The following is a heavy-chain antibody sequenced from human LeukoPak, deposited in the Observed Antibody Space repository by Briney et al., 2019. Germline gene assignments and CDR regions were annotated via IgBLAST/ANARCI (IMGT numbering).Heavy chain of an antibody. CDR3: AKSTIGQLVRGSAEYDY. V-gene: IGHV3-48*04. D-gene: IGHD6-6*01. CDR1: GFTFSSYS. Sequence: PGGSLRLSCAASGFTFSSYSMNWVRQAPGKGLEWVSYISSSSSSSTIYYADSVKGRFTISRDNAKNSLYLQMNSLRAEDTAVYYCAKSTIGQLVRGSAEYDYWGQGTLVTVSS. J-gene: IGHJ4*02. CDR2: ISSSSSSSTI.